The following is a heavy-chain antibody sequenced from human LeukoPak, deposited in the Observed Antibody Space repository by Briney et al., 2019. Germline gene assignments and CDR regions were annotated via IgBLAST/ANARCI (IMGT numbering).Heavy chain of an antibody. CDR1: GYTFIDSY. Sequence: GASVKVSCKASGYTFIDSYMHWVRQAPGQGLEWLGWINPNSGGTNYAQRFRGRVTMTRDTSISTVYMDLSRLTSDDTAVYYCARPHGVDGTGVFQRWGQGTLVTVSS. CDR2: INPNSGGT. V-gene: IGHV1-2*02. J-gene: IGHJ1*01. CDR3: ARPHGVDGTGVFQR. D-gene: IGHD1-1*01.